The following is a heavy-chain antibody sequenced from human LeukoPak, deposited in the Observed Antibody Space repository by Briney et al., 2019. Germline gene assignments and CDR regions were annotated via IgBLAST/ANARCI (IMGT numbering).Heavy chain of an antibody. Sequence: ASVKVSCKASGYTFTGYYMHWVRQAPGQGLEWMGWINPNSGGTNYAQKFQGRVTMTRDTSISTAYMELSRLRSDDTAVYYCARDVASSSWYPHDAFDTWGQGTMVTVSS. CDR3: ARDVASSSWYPHDAFDT. V-gene: IGHV1-2*02. CDR2: INPNSGGT. CDR1: GYTFTGYY. D-gene: IGHD6-13*01. J-gene: IGHJ3*02.